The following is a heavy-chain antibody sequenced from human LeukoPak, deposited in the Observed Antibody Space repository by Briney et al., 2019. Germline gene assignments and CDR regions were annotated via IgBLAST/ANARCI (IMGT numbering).Heavy chain of an antibody. Sequence: GRSLRLSCAASGFTFSSYAMHWVRQAPGKGPEWVAVISYDGSNKYYADSVKGRFTISRDNSKNTLYLQMNSLRAEDTAVYYCAREIYGYCSSASCYGMDVWGQGTTVTVSS. V-gene: IGHV3-30-3*01. D-gene: IGHD2-2*03. J-gene: IGHJ6*02. CDR2: ISYDGSNK. CDR3: AREIYGYCSSASCYGMDV. CDR1: GFTFSSYA.